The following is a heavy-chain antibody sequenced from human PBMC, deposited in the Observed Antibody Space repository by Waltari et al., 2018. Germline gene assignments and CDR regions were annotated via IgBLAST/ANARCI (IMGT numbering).Heavy chain of an antibody. CDR3: ARGNRITIFGVVNLHNWFDP. CDR2: LNHSGST. D-gene: IGHD3-3*01. J-gene: IGHJ5*02. CDR1: GGSFSGYY. Sequence: QVQLQQWGAGLLKPSETLSLTCAVYGGSFSGYYWSWIRQPPGKGLEWIGELNHSGSTSYNPSLKSRVTISVDTSKNQFSLKLSSVTAADTAVYYCARGNRITIFGVVNLHNWFDPWGQGTLVTVSS. V-gene: IGHV4-34*01.